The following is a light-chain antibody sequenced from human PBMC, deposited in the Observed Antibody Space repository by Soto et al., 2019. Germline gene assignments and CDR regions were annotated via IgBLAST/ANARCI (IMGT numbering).Light chain of an antibody. CDR2: AAS. J-gene: IGKJ3*01. V-gene: IGKV1-27*01. CDR3: QKYNSAPRLFT. CDR1: QGISNY. Sequence: DIQMTQSPSSLSASVGDRVTITCRASQGISNYLARYQQKPGKVPKLLIYAASTLQSGVPSRFSGSGSGTDFTLTISSLQPEDVATYYCQKYNSAPRLFTFGPGTKVDIK.